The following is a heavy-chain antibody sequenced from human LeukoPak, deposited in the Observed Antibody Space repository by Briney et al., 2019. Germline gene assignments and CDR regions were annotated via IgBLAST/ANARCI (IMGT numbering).Heavy chain of an antibody. CDR2: INHSGST. Sequence: SETLSLTCAVYGGSFSGYYWSWIRQPPGKGLEWIGEINHSGSTNYNPSLKSRVTISVDTSKNQFSLKLSSVTAADTAVYYCARGRRRSDCWGQGTLVTVSS. CDR1: GGSFSGYY. V-gene: IGHV4-34*01. CDR3: ARGRRRSDC. J-gene: IGHJ4*02. D-gene: IGHD2-21*01.